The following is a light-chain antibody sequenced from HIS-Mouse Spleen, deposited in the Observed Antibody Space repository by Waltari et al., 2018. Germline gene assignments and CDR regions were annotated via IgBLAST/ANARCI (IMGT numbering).Light chain of an antibody. CDR1: SSDVGRYNL. J-gene: IGLJ2*01. CDR2: EGS. Sequence: QSALPQHASVSGSPGQSITISCTGTSSDVGRYNLVSWYQQHPGKAPKLRIYEGSKRPSGVSNRFSGSKSGNTASLTISGLQAEDEADYYCCSYAGSSPYVVFGGGTKLTVL. CDR3: CSYAGSSPYVV. V-gene: IGLV2-23*01.